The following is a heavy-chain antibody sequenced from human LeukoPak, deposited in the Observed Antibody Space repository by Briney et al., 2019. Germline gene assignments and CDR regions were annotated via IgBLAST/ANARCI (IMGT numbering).Heavy chain of an antibody. Sequence: GGSLRLSCAASGFTFSSYSMNWVRQAPGKGLEWVSSISSSSSYIYYADSVKGRFTISRDNAKNSLYLQMNSLKIEDTAVYYCTTEVGWPPGYWGQGTLVTVSS. CDR1: GFTFSSYS. J-gene: IGHJ4*02. CDR3: TTEVGWPPGY. V-gene: IGHV3-21*03. CDR2: ISSSSSYI. D-gene: IGHD5-24*01.